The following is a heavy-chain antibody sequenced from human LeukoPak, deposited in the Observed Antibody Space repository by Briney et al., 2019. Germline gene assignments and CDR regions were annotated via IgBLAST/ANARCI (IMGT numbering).Heavy chain of an antibody. CDR3: ARGPSVVVVAAPDF. CDR1: GFTFSSYA. J-gene: IGHJ4*02. Sequence: GRSLRLSCAASGFTFSSYAMHWVRQAPGKGLEWVAVISYDGSNKYYADSVKGRFTTSRDNSKNTLYLQLNSLRSEDTAVYYCARGPSVVVVAAPDFWGQGTLVTVSS. V-gene: IGHV3-30-3*01. D-gene: IGHD2-15*01. CDR2: ISYDGSNK.